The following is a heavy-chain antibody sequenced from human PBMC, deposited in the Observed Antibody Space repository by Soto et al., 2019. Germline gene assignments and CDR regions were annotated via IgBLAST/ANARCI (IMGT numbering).Heavy chain of an antibody. Sequence: SEPLSLTCTVADDSSTSSGCCWGWISKPPGKGLECIGNIYYDGNTYYNPSLKSRVTISLDTSKNQFSLRLNSVTAADTAVYYCARSTIAPRLFMSPLDSWGQGTLVTVSP. CDR3: ARSTIAPRLFMSPLDS. CDR1: DDSSTSSGCC. V-gene: IGHV4-39*01. CDR2: IYYDGNT. D-gene: IGHD6-6*01. J-gene: IGHJ4*02.